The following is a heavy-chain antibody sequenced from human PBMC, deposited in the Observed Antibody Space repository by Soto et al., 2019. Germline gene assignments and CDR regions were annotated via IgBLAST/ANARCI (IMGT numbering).Heavy chain of an antibody. CDR2: ISDDGKNE. J-gene: IGHJ4*02. CDR1: GFTFSNYG. V-gene: IGHV3-30*18. Sequence: ESGGGVVQPGRSLRLSCAASGFTFSNYGIHWVRQAPGKGLEWVAVISDDGKNEYYADSVKGRFTISRDNSKNTLYLQMNSLRAEDTAVYYCAKEGIELWSAFDYWGQGTLVTVSS. CDR3: AKEGIELWSAFDY. D-gene: IGHD5-18*01.